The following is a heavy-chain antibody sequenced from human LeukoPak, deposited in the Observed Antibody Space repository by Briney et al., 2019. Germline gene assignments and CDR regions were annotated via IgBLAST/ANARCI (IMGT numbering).Heavy chain of an antibody. CDR2: IYSGGST. D-gene: IGHD5-18*01. Sequence: GGSLRLSCAASGFTVSSNYMSWVRQAPGKGLEWVSVIYSGGSTYYADSVKGRSTISRDNSKNTLYLQMNSLRAEDTAVYYCARGERYSYGYEGENYWGQGTLVTVSS. J-gene: IGHJ4*02. CDR1: GFTVSSNY. V-gene: IGHV3-53*01. CDR3: ARGERYSYGYEGENY.